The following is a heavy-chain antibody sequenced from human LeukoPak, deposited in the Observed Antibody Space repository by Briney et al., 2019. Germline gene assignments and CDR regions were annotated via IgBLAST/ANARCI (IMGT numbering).Heavy chain of an antibody. CDR3: ARDYDSSSSPASYWYFDL. J-gene: IGHJ2*01. CDR2: IYTSGST. CDR1: GGSISSGSYY. D-gene: IGHD6-6*01. Sequence: PSQTLSLTCTVSGGSISSGSYYWSWIRQPAGKGLEWIGRIYTSGSTNYNPSLKSRVTMSVDTSKNQFSLKLSSVTAADTAVYYCARDYDSSSSPASYWYFDLWGRGTLVTVSS. V-gene: IGHV4-61*02.